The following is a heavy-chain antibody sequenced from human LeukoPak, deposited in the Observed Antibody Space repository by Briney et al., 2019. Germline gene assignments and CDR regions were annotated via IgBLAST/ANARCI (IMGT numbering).Heavy chain of an antibody. CDR1: GGTFSSYA. CDR2: IIPIFGTA. V-gene: IGHV1-69*05. CDR3: ARSRFYGGNRLNYYYYMDV. D-gene: IGHD4-23*01. Sequence: ASVKVSCKASGGTFSSYAISWVRQAPGQGLEWMGGIIPIFGTANYAQKFQGRVTITTDESTSTAYMELSSLRSEDTAVYYCARSRFYGGNRLNYYYYMDVWGKGTTVTVSS. J-gene: IGHJ6*03.